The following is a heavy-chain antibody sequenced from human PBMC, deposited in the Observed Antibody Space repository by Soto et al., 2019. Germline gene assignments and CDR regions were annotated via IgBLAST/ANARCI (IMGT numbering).Heavy chain of an antibody. J-gene: IGHJ6*02. Sequence: SGFTFSSYWMSWVRQAPGKGLEWVANIKQDGSEKYYVDSVKGRFTISRDNAKNSLYLQMNSLRAEDTAVYYCARDQVPPNGSGRYYYGMDVWGQGTTVTVSS. CDR1: GFTFSSYW. CDR3: ARDQVPPNGSGRYYYGMDV. D-gene: IGHD3-10*01. V-gene: IGHV3-7*01. CDR2: IKQDGSEK.